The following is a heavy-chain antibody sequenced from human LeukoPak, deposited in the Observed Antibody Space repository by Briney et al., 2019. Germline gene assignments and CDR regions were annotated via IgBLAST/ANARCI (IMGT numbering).Heavy chain of an antibody. Sequence: TGGSLRLSCAASGFTFSSYAMSWVRQAPGKGLEWVSAISGSGGSTYYADSVKGRFTISRDNSKNTLYLQMNRLRAEDTAVYYCTKGGAVSSKSITMIRGTRRYYYYMDVWGKGTTVTISS. D-gene: IGHD3-10*01. CDR3: TKGGAVSSKSITMIRGTRRYYYYMDV. J-gene: IGHJ6*03. CDR1: GFTFSSYA. CDR2: ISGSGGST. V-gene: IGHV3-23*01.